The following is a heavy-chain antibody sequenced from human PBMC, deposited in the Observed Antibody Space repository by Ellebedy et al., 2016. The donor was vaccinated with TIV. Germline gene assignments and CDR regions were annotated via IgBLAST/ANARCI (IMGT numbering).Heavy chain of an antibody. CDR2: ISYSGINE. D-gene: IGHD3-22*01. J-gene: IGHJ4*02. Sequence: PGGSLRLSCAGSGFTFSSYGIYWVRQAPGKGLEWVAAISYSGINEWYADSVKGRFTISRDNSKNTVYLQMNSLRVDDKAVYYCTKDPRAFDSLTYPHYLDFWGQGTRVTVTS. CDR1: GFTFSSYG. CDR3: TKDPRAFDSLTYPHYLDF. V-gene: IGHV3-30*18.